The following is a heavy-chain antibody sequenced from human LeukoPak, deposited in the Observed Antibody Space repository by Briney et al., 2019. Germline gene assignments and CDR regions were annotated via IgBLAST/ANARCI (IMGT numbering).Heavy chain of an antibody. J-gene: IGHJ4*02. CDR3: ARHGGAAAAIDY. CDR2: TYYSGTT. D-gene: IGHD6-13*01. CDR1: GGFVSSSSYF. V-gene: IGHV4-39*01. Sequence: SETLSLTCTVSGGFVSSSSYFWGWIRQPPGKGLEWIGSTYYSGTTYYNPSLKSRITISLATSKNQFSLKLSSVTAADTAVYYCARHGGAAAAIDYWGQGTLVTVSS.